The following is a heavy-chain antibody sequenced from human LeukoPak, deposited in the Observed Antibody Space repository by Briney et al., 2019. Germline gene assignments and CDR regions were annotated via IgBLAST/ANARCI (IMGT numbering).Heavy chain of an antibody. D-gene: IGHD2-21*01. Sequence: GGSLRLSCAASTCAFSVSSMNWVRQAPGKGLEWVSSISRGGNAKHYADSVKGRFTISRDNAKNSLYLQMDSLRVEDTAVFCAADSEFDIPASFDLWGQGTLVTVSS. CDR1: TCAFSVSS. V-gene: IGHV3-21*01. CDR2: ISRGGNAK. J-gene: IGHJ4*02. CDR3: ADSEFDIPASFDL.